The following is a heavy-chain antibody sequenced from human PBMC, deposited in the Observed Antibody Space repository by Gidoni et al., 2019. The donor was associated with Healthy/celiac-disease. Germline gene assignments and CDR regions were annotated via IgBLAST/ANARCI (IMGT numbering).Heavy chain of an antibody. D-gene: IGHD2-15*01. CDR3: ARHTPDSYYYYYGMDV. CDR1: GGSISSSSYY. J-gene: IGHJ6*02. V-gene: IGHV4-39*01. Sequence: QLQLQESGPGLVKPSETLSLTCTFSGGSISSSSYYWGWIRQPPGKGLEWIGSIYYSGSTYYNPSLKSRVTISVDTSKNQFSLKLSSVTAADTAVYYCARHTPDSYYYYYGMDVWGQGTTVTVSS. CDR2: IYYSGST.